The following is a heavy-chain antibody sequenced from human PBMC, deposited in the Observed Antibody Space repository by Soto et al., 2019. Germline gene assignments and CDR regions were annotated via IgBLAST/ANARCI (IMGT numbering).Heavy chain of an antibody. CDR3: ARRTAGILYYYGMDV. Sequence: GESLKISCKGSGSSFTNSWIGWVRQMPGKGLEWMGIIYPGDSDTRYSPSFEGQVTISADKSISTAYLQWSSLKASDTAMYYCARRTAGILYYYGMDVWGQGTTVTVSS. CDR2: IYPGDSDT. V-gene: IGHV5-51*01. J-gene: IGHJ6*02. CDR1: GSSFTNSW. D-gene: IGHD1-1*01.